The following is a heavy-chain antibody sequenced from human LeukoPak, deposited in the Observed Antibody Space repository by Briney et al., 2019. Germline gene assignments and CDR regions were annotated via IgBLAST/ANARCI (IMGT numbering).Heavy chain of an antibody. D-gene: IGHD3-22*01. V-gene: IGHV5-51*01. J-gene: IGHJ4*02. Sequence: GESLKISCKGSGYSFTNYWIGWVRQMPGKGLEWMGIIYPGDSDTRYSPSFQGQVTISADKSISTAYLQWSSLKASDTAMYYCARLAYYYDSSGYSPFDYWGQGTLVTVSS. CDR1: GYSFTNYW. CDR3: ARLAYYYDSSGYSPFDY. CDR2: IYPGDSDT.